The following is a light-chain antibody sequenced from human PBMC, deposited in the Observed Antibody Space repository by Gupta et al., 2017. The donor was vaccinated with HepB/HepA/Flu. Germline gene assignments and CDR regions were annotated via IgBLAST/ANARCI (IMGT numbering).Light chain of an antibody. CDR1: NIESKG. V-gene: IGLV3-21*03. CDR3: QGWDSGRYHRV. CDR2: DDN. Sequence: SFVLTQPPSVSVAPGTSDRITCALKNIESKGVNWYQQKPGQAPMLVVYDDNDRPSRIPERFSGSNSGNTATLTISRVEAGEEADYYCQGWDSGRYHRVFGGGNRLTVL. J-gene: IGLJ2*01.